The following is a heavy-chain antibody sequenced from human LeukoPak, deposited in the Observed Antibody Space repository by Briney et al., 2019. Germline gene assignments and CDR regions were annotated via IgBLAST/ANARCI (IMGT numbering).Heavy chain of an antibody. J-gene: IGHJ6*03. CDR3: ARGPTREYYDFWSGYPYYYYMDV. CDR1: GYTFTSYD. Sequence: ASVKVSCKASGYTFTSYDINWVRQATGQGLEWTGWMNPNSGNTGYAQKFQGRVTMTRNTSISTAYMELSSLRSEDTAVYYCARGPTREYYDFWSGYPYYYYMDVRGKGTTVTVSS. CDR2: MNPNSGNT. V-gene: IGHV1-8*01. D-gene: IGHD3-3*01.